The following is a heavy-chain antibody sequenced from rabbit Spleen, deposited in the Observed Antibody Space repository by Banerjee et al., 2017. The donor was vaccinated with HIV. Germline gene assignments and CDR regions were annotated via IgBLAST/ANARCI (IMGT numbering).Heavy chain of an antibody. CDR2: IDTGSSGFT. CDR1: GVSFSSSSY. J-gene: IGHJ4*01. V-gene: IGHV1S40*01. D-gene: IGHD4-1*01. Sequence: QSLEESGGDLVKPGASLTLTCTASGVSFSSSSYMCWVRQAPGKGLEWIACIDTGSSGFTYFATWAKGRFTISKTSSTTVTLQMTRLTVADTATYFCVRDHSSSGWAFNLWVQGTLVTVS. CDR3: VRDHSSSGWAFNL.